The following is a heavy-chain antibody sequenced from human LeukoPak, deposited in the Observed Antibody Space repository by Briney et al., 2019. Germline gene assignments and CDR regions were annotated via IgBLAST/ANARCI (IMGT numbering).Heavy chain of an antibody. J-gene: IGHJ4*02. Sequence: ASVKVSCKASGYTFTSYDIKWVRQATGQGREWRGWMNPNSGNTGYEQKFQGRVTITRNTTISTDYMDLRSLRSDDTPLYYCARVSKGYCGGYCYSDYWGQGTLVTVSS. V-gene: IGHV1-8*03. CDR2: MNPNSGNT. CDR1: GYTFTSYD. D-gene: IGHD2-21*02. CDR3: ARVSKGYCGGYCYSDY.